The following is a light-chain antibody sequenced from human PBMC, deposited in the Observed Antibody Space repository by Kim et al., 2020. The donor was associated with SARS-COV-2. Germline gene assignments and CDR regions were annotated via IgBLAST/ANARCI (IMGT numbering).Light chain of an antibody. CDR2: SAN. CDR3: ALCVGSGTWV. Sequence: GGTGTTASGFRRRTVTSSYSPNWYQQTPGQTPRMVIYSANSRSYGVPERFSGSNVGNTAILTITGAQAGDESDYYCALCVGSGTWVFGGGTQLTVL. CDR1: RRTVTSSYS. V-gene: IGLV8-61*01. J-gene: IGLJ3*02.